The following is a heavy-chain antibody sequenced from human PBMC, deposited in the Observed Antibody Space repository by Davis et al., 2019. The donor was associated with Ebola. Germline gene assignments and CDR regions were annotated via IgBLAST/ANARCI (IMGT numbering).Heavy chain of an antibody. V-gene: IGHV4-61*08. D-gene: IGHD7-27*01. J-gene: IGHJ4*02. Sequence: SETLSLTCTVSGGSVSSGAYYWNWIRQPPGKGLEWIGYIFYSGSTDYSPSLRGRVTISLDTSKNQFSLRLSSVTAADTAVYYCARLASLGHFDYWGQGTLVPVSS. CDR1: GGSVSSGAYY. CDR3: ARLASLGHFDY. CDR2: IFYSGST.